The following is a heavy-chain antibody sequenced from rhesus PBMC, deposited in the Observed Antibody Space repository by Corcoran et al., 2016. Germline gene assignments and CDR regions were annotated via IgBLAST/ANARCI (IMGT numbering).Heavy chain of an antibody. Sequence: QLQLQASGPGLVKPSETLSVTCAVSGVSISSSYWSWIRQAPGKGLEWIGYIYGSGSSTNYNPSLKSRVTLSVDTSKNQFSLKLSSVTAADTAVYYCARERSMGLDVWGRGVLVTVSS. D-gene: IGHD4-17*01. CDR2: IYGSGSST. CDR1: GVSISSSY. V-gene: IGHV4-169*02. J-gene: IGHJ5-2*02. CDR3: ARERSMGLDV.